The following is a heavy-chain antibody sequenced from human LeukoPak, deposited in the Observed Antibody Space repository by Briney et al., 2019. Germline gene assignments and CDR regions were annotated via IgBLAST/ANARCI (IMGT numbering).Heavy chain of an antibody. CDR2: ISSDSTII. J-gene: IGHJ5*02. CDR1: GFTFSSHS. Sequence: GGSLRLSCAASGFTFSSHSMNWDRQAPGKGLEWISYISSDSTIIHYADSVKGRFTISRDDAKSSLYLQMNSLRAEDTAIYYCAKVPRQHDNWFDPWGQGTLVTVSS. CDR3: AKVPRQHDNWFDP. D-gene: IGHD3-9*01. V-gene: IGHV3-48*01.